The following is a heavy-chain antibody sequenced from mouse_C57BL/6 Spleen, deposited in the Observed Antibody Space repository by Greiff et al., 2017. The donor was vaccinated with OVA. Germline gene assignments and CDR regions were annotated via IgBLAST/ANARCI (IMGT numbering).Heavy chain of an antibody. V-gene: IGHV1-9*01. D-gene: IGHD2-1*01. J-gene: IGHJ2*01. CDR2: ILPGSGST. CDR1: GYTFTGYW. CDR3: ARRGDYYPFYYDY. Sequence: VQLQQSGAELMKPGASVKLSCKATGYTFTGYWLAWLKQRPGHGLEWIGEILPGSGSTNYNEKFKGKATFTADPSSNTAYMQLSSLTTEDSAIYYGARRGDYYPFYYDYWGQGTTLTVSS.